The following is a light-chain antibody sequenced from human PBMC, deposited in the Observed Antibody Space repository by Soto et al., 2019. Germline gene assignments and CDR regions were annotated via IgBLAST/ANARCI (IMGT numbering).Light chain of an antibody. CDR1: QGIRNY. CDR3: QQSFSSPPT. J-gene: IGKJ2*01. V-gene: IGKV1-39*01. Sequence: IQMTQSPSSLSASVGDTVTVTCRASQGIRNYLNWFQQKPGKAPKRLISVASTLQSGVPSRFSGSGSGTEFTLTISSLQPEDFATYYCQQSFSSPPTFGQGTKLEIK. CDR2: VAS.